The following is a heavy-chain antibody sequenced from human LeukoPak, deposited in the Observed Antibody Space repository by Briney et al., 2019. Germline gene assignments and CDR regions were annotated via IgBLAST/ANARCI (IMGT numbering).Heavy chain of an antibody. D-gene: IGHD3-22*01. V-gene: IGHV4-61*02. J-gene: IGHJ4*02. CDR3: AVGPGYYDPSFDY. CDR2: IYTSGST. Sequence: SETLSLTCTVSGGSISSGSYYWSWIRQPAGKGLEWIGRIYTSGSTNYNPSLKSRVTISVDTSKNQFSLKLSSVTAADTAVYYCAVGPGYYDPSFDYWGQETLVTVSS. CDR1: GGSISSGSYY.